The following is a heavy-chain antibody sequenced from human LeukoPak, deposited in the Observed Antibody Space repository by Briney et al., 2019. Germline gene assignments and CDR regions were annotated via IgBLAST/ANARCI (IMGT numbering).Heavy chain of an antibody. D-gene: IGHD3-9*01. Sequence: SETLSLTCAVYGGSFSGYYWSWIRQPPGKGLEWIGEINHSGSTNYNPSLKSRVTISVDTSKNQFSLKLSSVTAADTAVYYCASSAPYYDILTGYYNWDQGTLVTVSS. CDR3: ASSAPYYDILTGYYN. V-gene: IGHV4-34*01. J-gene: IGHJ4*02. CDR1: GGSFSGYY. CDR2: INHSGST.